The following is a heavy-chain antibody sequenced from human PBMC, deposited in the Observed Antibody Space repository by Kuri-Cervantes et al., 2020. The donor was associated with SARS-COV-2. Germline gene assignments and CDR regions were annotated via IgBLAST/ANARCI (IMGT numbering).Heavy chain of an antibody. J-gene: IGHJ4*02. CDR1: GFTFSSYA. Sequence: GESLKISCAASGFTFSSYAMHWVRQAPGKGLEWVAVISYDGSNKNYADSVKGRFTVSRDNSKNTLYLQMNSLRVEDTALYYCARDWGAIFGVATQLDYWGQGTLVTVSS. CDR2: ISYDGSNK. CDR3: ARDWGAIFGVATQLDY. V-gene: IGHV3-30-3*01. D-gene: IGHD3-3*01.